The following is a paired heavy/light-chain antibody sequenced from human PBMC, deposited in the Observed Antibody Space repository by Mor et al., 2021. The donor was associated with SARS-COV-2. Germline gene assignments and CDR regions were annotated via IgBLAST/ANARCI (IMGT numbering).Light chain of an antibody. V-gene: IGKV1-9*01. CDR3: LQLNSYPRT. CDR2: AAS. Sequence: DIQLTQSPSFLSASVGDRVTMTCRASQDISSYLAWYQQRPGKAPKLLIYAASTLQSGVPSRFSGSGSGTEFTLTISSLQPEDSATYYCLQLNSYPRTFGPGTKVDIK. CDR1: QDISSY. J-gene: IGKJ3*01.
Heavy chain of an antibody. D-gene: IGHD3-10*01. CDR3: ATDGALLWFGELH. CDR2: FDPEDGET. V-gene: IGHV1-24*01. Sequence: QVQLVQSGAEVKKPGASVKVSCKVSGYTLTELSMHWVRQAPGKGLEWMGGFDPEDGETIYAQKFQGRVTMTEDTSTDTAYMELSSLRSEDTAVYYCATDGALLWFGELHWGQGTLVTVSS. J-gene: IGHJ1*01. CDR1: GYTLTELS.